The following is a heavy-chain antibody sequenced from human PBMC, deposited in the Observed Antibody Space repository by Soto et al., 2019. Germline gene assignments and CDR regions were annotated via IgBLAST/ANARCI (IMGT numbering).Heavy chain of an antibody. J-gene: IGHJ2*01. CDR3: ARVMWPAEYWYFDL. CDR1: GITFSNYN. Sequence: VGSLRLSCAASGITFSNYNMSWVRQAPGKGLEWVSYISSSSTTIYYADSVKGRFTISRDNAKNSLYLQMNSLRDEDTAVYYCARVMWPAEYWYFDLWGRGTLVTVSS. D-gene: IGHD2-21*01. CDR2: ISSSSTTI. V-gene: IGHV3-48*02.